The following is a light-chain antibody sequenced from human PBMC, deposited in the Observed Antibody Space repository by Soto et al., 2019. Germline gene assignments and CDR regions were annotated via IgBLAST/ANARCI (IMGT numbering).Light chain of an antibody. J-gene: IGKJ1*01. CDR2: STS. Sequence: DIRLTQSPSSLSASVGDRVTITCRASQSVSRFINWYRQKPGKAPKLLIYSTSNLHNGVPSRFSGRGSATEFTLTISSLQREDFGHYYCQQTYTTPTWTFGQGTKVEFK. CDR1: QSVSRF. V-gene: IGKV1-39*01. CDR3: QQTYTTPTWT.